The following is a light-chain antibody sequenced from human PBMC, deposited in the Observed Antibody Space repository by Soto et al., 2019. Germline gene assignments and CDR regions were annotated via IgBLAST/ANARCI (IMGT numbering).Light chain of an antibody. CDR1: QSVSSSY. Sequence: VLTQSPGTLSLSPGDSATLSCRASQSVSSSYLAWYQQKPGQAPRLLIYGASSRATGIPDRFSGSGSGTDLNLTISRLEPEDFAVYYCQKYGSSPRTFGQGTKVDIK. CDR2: GAS. CDR3: QKYGSSPRT. V-gene: IGKV3-20*01. J-gene: IGKJ1*01.